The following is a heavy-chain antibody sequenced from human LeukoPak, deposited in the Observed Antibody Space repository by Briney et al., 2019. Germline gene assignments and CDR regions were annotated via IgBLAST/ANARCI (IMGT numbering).Heavy chain of an antibody. CDR1: GGSFSGYY. CDR3: ARAGSTTATPYNYYYMDA. J-gene: IGHJ6*03. D-gene: IGHD4-17*01. Sequence: SETLSLTCAVYGGSFSGYYWSWIRQPPGKGLEWIGEINHSGSTNYNPSLKSRVTISVDTSNNQFSLNLTSVTAADTAVYYCARAGSTTATPYNYYYMDAWGKGTTVTISS. V-gene: IGHV4-34*01. CDR2: INHSGST.